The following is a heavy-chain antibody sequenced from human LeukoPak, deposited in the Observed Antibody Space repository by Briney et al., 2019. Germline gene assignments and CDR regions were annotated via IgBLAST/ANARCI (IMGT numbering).Heavy chain of an antibody. Sequence: PSETLSLTCTVSGGSISSYYWSWIRQPPGKGLEWIGYIYYSGSTNYNPSLKSRVTISVDTSKNQFSLKLSSVTAADTAVYYCARVVVVPAANLGDAFDIWGQGTMVTVSS. CDR2: IYYSGST. D-gene: IGHD2-2*01. CDR1: GGSISSYY. CDR3: ARVVVVPAANLGDAFDI. V-gene: IGHV4-59*01. J-gene: IGHJ3*02.